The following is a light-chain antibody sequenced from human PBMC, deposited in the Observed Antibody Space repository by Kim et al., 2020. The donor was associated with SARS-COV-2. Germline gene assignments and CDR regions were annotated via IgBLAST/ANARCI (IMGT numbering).Light chain of an antibody. CDR2: ADN. V-gene: IGLV1-40*01. Sequence: QSVLTQPSSVSGAPGQRVTISCTGSSSNIGTGYDVHWYQRLPRTAPKLLIYADNNRPSGVPDRFSGSKSGTSASLAITGLQAEDEADYYCQSYDNSLAHVVFGGGTQLTVL. CDR1: SSNIGTGYD. CDR3: QSYDNSLAHVV. J-gene: IGLJ2*01.